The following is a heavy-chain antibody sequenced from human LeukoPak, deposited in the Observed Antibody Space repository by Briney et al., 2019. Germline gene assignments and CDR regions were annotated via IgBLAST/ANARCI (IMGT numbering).Heavy chain of an antibody. V-gene: IGHV4-59*01. CDR3: ARGAGYWVY. CDR2: IYYRGST. J-gene: IGHJ4*02. Sequence: SETLSLTCTVSGGSISSYYWSWIRQPPGKGLEWIGYIYYRGSTNYNPSLESRVTISLDTSKNQCSLKLSSVTAADTAVYYCARGAGYWVYWGQGTPVTVSS. CDR1: GGSISSYY. D-gene: IGHD2-15*01.